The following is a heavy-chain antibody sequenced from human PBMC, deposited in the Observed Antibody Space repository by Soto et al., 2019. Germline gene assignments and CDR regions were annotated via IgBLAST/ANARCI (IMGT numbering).Heavy chain of an antibody. Sequence: GGSLRLSCAASGFTFSSYGMHWVRQAPGKGLEWVAVIWYDGSNKYYADSVKGRFTISRDNSKNTLYLQMNSLRAEDTAVYYCARASYYGSGSYYKPYFDHWGQGTLVTVSS. CDR1: GFTFSSYG. D-gene: IGHD3-10*01. V-gene: IGHV3-33*01. CDR2: IWYDGSNK. CDR3: ARASYYGSGSYYKPYFDH. J-gene: IGHJ4*02.